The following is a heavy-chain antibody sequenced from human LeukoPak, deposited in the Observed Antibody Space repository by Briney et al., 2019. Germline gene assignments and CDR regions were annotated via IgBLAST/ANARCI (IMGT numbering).Heavy chain of an antibody. CDR1: GGSISSSNW. CDR2: IKEDGSSQ. J-gene: IGHJ5*02. D-gene: IGHD6-19*01. CDR3: VKASGWFHFDP. V-gene: IGHV3-7*03. Sequence: ETLSLTCAVSGGSISSSNWWSWVRQPPGKGLEWVGHIKEDGSSQNYGDSVKGRFTISRDNAKSSLHLQMNGLRAEDTAMYYCVKASGWFHFDPWGQGTLVTV.